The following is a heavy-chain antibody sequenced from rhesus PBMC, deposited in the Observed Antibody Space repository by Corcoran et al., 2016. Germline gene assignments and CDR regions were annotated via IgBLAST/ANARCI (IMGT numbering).Heavy chain of an antibody. D-gene: IGHD6-25*01. CDR2: INGNSGRT. Sequence: QVQLQESGPGLVKPSETLSLTCAVSGGSFSSYWWSWIRQPPGKGLEWIGEINGNSGRTNYNPSHKSSVTISKDASQNQFSLKLSSVTAADTAVYYCARFGAAGLFDYWGQGVLVTVSS. CDR3: ARFGAAGLFDY. J-gene: IGHJ4*01. V-gene: IGHV4-80*01. CDR1: GGSFSSYW.